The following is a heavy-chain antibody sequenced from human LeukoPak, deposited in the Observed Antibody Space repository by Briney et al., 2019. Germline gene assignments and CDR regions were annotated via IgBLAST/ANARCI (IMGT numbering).Heavy chain of an antibody. CDR1: GFTFSDYY. D-gene: IGHD4-17*01. Sequence: PGGSLRLSCAASGFTFSDYYMSWIRQAPGKGLEWVSYISSSSSYTNYADSVKGRFTFSRDNAKNSLYLQMNSLRAEDTAVYYCARPFTVTNWYIDLWGRGTLVTVSS. J-gene: IGHJ2*01. CDR2: ISSSSSYT. CDR3: ARPFTVTNWYIDL. V-gene: IGHV3-11*03.